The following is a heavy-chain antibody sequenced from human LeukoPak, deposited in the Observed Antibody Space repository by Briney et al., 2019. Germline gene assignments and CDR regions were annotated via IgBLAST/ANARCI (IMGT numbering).Heavy chain of an antibody. CDR3: ARDFKQNYGDYAGMKIDY. Sequence: GGSLRLSCAASGFTFSSYWMHWVRQAPGKGLVWVSRINSDGSSTSYADSVKGRFTISRDNSKNTLYLQMNSLRAEDTAVYYCARDFKQNYGDYAGMKIDYWGQGTLVTVSS. V-gene: IGHV3-74*01. CDR1: GFTFSSYW. D-gene: IGHD4-17*01. CDR2: INSDGSST. J-gene: IGHJ4*02.